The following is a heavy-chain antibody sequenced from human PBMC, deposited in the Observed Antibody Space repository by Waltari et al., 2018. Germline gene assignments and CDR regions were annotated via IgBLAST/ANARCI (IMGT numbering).Heavy chain of an antibody. J-gene: IGHJ3*02. V-gene: IGHV4-4*07. D-gene: IGHD3-22*01. CDR1: GGSISSYS. Sequence: QVQLQESGPGLVKPSETLSLTCTVSGGSISSYSWSWIRQPAGKGLEWIGRIYTSGSTNYNPSLKSRVTMSVDTSKNQFSLKLSSVTAADTAVYYCARVSYYYDSSGYYYDAFDIWGQGTMVTVSS. CDR3: ARVSYYYDSSGYYYDAFDI. CDR2: IYTSGST.